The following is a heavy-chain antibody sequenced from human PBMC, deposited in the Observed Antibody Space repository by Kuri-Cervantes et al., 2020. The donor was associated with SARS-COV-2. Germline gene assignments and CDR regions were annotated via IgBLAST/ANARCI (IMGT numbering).Heavy chain of an antibody. D-gene: IGHD2-15*01. CDR1: GGSFSGYY. Sequence: SETLSLTCAVYGGSFSGYYWSWIRQPPGKGLEWIGEINHSGSTNYNPSLKSRVTISVDTSKNQFSLKLSSVTAADTAVYYCARGLRYCSGGSCPSGGYYYYGKDVWGQGTTVTVSS. J-gene: IGHJ6*02. CDR2: INHSGST. CDR3: ARGLRYCSGGSCPSGGYYYYGKDV. V-gene: IGHV4-34*01.